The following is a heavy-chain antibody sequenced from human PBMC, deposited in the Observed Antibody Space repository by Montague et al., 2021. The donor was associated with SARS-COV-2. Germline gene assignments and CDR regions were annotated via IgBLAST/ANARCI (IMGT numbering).Heavy chain of an antibody. CDR3: VRPLWFGDSDYYFDS. CDR2: IRPDGTST. V-gene: IGHV3-74*01. Sequence: SLRLSCSASGFTFRSYWMHWVRQVPGRGLIWVSRIRPDGTSTHYAASVKGRFVISRDNAKNTLSLEMTNLRVDDTAIYYCVRPLWFGDSDYYFDSWGQGTLVSVSS. J-gene: IGHJ4*02. CDR1: GFTFRSYW. D-gene: IGHD3-10*01.